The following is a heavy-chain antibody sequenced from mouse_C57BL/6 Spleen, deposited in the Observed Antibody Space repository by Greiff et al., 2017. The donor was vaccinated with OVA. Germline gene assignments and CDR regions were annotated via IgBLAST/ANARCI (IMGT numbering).Heavy chain of an antibody. CDR1: GYTFTSYT. CDR2: INPSSGYT. V-gene: IGHV1-4*01. CDR3: ARSGKGNYCDY. D-gene: IGHD4-1*01. Sequence: VQLQQSGAELARPGASVKMSCKASGYTFTSYTMHWVKQRPGQGLEWIGYINPSSGYTKYNQKFKDKATLTADKSSSTAYMQLSSLTSEDSAVYYCARSGKGNYCDYWGQGTTLTVSS. J-gene: IGHJ2*01.